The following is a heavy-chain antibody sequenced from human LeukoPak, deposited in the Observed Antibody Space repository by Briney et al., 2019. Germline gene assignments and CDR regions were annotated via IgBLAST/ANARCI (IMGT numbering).Heavy chain of an antibody. CDR3: AKDLNMVRGVIITTPSFDY. CDR1: GFTFSSYG. V-gene: IGHV3-30*18. CDR2: ISYDGSNK. D-gene: IGHD3-10*01. J-gene: IGHJ4*02. Sequence: GRSLRLSCAASGFTFSSYGMHWVREAPGKGLERVAVISYDGSNKYYADSVKGRFTISRDNSKNTLYLQMNSLRAEDTAVYYCAKDLNMVRGVIITTPSFDYWGQGTLVTVSS.